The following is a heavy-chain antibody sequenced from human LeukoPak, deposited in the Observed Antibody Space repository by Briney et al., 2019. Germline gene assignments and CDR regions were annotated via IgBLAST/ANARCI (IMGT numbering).Heavy chain of an antibody. CDR3: ARDRGRGYFSLDY. J-gene: IGHJ4*02. CDR1: GFNFDDYG. CDR2: INWNGGST. V-gene: IGHV3-20*04. Sequence: PGGSLRLSCAASGFNFDDYGMSWVRQAPGKGLEWVSGINWNGGSTGYADSVKGRFAISRDNAKNSLYLQMNSLRAEDTALYYCARDRGRGYFSLDYWGQGTLVTVSS. D-gene: IGHD1-26*01.